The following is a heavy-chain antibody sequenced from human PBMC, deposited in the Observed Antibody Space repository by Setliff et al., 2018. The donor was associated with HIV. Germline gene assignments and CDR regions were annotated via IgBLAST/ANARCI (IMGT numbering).Heavy chain of an antibody. CDR2: ISNGSPTI. Sequence: HPGGSLRLSCAASGFTFSDSNMNWVRQTPGKGLEWLSHISNGSPTIYYADSVKGRFTISRDNAKNSLFLQMNSLRAEDTGVYYCARGGDFVRLHLEELSFFMDVWGQGTTVTVSS. V-gene: IGHV3-48*04. CDR1: GFTFSDSN. J-gene: IGHJ6*02. CDR3: ARGGDFVRLHLEELSFFMDV. D-gene: IGHD3-16*02.